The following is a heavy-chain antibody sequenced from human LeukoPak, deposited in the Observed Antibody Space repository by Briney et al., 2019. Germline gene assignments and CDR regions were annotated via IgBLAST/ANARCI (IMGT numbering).Heavy chain of an antibody. Sequence: GSLRLSCAASGISFSTYAMNWVRQAPGKGLEWGATISVSGDSTFYADSVQGRFTISRDTSKNTLYLQMNSLRAEDTAVYYCARSGSYDGGDFDYWGQGTLVTVSS. CDR2: ISVSGDST. V-gene: IGHV3-23*01. J-gene: IGHJ4*02. D-gene: IGHD1-26*01. CDR1: GISFSTYA. CDR3: ARSGSYDGGDFDY.